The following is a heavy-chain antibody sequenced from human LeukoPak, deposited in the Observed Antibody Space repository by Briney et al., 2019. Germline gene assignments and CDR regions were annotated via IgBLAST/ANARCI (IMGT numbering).Heavy chain of an antibody. J-gene: IGHJ6*03. D-gene: IGHD7-27*01. Sequence: ASVKVSCKASGYTFTNYAMNWVRQAPGQGLEWMGWINTNTGNPTYAQGFTGRFVFSLDTSVSTVYLEISSLKAEDTAVYYCARRTPTGDYYYYYYYMDVWGKGTTVTVS. CDR2: INTNTGNP. CDR3: ARRTPTGDYYYYYYYMDV. CDR1: GYTFTNYA. V-gene: IGHV7-4-1*02.